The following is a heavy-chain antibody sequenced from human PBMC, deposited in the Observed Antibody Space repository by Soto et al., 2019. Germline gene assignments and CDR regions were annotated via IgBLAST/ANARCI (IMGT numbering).Heavy chain of an antibody. Sequence: PGGSLRLSCAASGFTVSSNYMSWVRQAPGKGLEWVSVIYSDGSTYYADSVKGRFTISRDNSKNTLYLQMNSLRAEDTAVYYCARDSRSYYYYYGMDVWGQGTTVTVSS. CDR2: IYSDGST. V-gene: IGHV3-53*01. CDR1: GFTVSSNY. CDR3: ARDSRSYYYYYGMDV. J-gene: IGHJ6*02.